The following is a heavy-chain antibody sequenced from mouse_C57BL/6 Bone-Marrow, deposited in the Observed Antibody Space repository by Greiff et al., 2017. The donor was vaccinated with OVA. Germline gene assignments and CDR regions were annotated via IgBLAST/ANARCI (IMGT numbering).Heavy chain of an antibody. Sequence: QVQLQQSGAELVRPGTSVKVSCKASGYAFTNYLIEWVKQRPGQGLEWIGVINPGSGGTNYNEKFKGKATLTADKSSSTAYMQLSSLTSEDSAVYFCARSRQQLSPYFAYWGQGTTLTVSS. CDR1: GYAFTNYL. CDR2: INPGSGGT. D-gene: IGHD3-2*02. CDR3: ARSRQQLSPYFAY. J-gene: IGHJ2*01. V-gene: IGHV1-54*01.